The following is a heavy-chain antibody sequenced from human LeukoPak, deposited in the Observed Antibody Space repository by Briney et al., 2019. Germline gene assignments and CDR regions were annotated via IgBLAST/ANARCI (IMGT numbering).Heavy chain of an antibody. D-gene: IGHD6-6*01. CDR3: ARIRNFRYQAAHPEGGYHNWFDP. V-gene: IGHV4-34*01. J-gene: IGHJ5*02. CDR1: GGSFSGYY. CDR2: INHSGST. Sequence: PSETLSRACAVYGGSFSGYYWSWIRQPPGKGLKWIGEINHSGSTNYNPSLKSRVTISVDTSKNQFSLRLSSVTAADTAVYYCARIRNFRYQAAHPEGGYHNWFDPWGQGTLVTVSS.